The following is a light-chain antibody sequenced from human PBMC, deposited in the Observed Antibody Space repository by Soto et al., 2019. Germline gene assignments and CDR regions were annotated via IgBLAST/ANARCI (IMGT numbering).Light chain of an antibody. V-gene: IGLV2-23*02. CDR3: CADAGRSTYV. CDR1: SSDVGSYNF. Sequence: QSALNQPASVSGSPGQSITISCTRTSSDVGSYNFVSWYQQHPGKVPKVMIYEVSKRPSGVSDRFSGSKSGNTASLTISGLQAEDEADYYCCADAGRSTYVFGTGTKVTVL. CDR2: EVS. J-gene: IGLJ1*01.